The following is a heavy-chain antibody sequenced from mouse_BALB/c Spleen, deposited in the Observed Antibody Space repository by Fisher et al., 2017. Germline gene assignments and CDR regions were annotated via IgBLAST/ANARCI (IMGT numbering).Heavy chain of an antibody. J-gene: IGHJ1*01. CDR3: ARGGLHWYFDV. V-gene: IGHV5-17*02. Sequence: RFTISRDNPKNTLFLQMTSLRSEDTAMYYCARGGLHWYFDVWGAGTTVTVSS. D-gene: IGHD3-1*01.